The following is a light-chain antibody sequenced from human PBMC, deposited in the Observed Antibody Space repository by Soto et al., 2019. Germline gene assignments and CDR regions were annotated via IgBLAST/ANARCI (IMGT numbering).Light chain of an antibody. CDR1: SSDVGDYNY. V-gene: IGLV2-8*01. CDR2: DVS. J-gene: IGLJ7*01. CDR3: SSSAGSNNSV. Sequence: QSVLTQPPSASGSPGQSVAISCTGTSSDVGDYNYVSWYQQHPGKAPKLMIYDVSGRPSGVSDRFSASKSGNTASLTVSGLQAEDEADYYCSSSAGSNNSVFGAGTKLTVL.